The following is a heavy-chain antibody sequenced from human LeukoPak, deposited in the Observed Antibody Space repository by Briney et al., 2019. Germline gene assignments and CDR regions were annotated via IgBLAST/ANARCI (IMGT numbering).Heavy chain of an antibody. D-gene: IGHD6-13*01. V-gene: IGHV4-39*01. Sequence: SETLSLTCTVSGGSISSSSYYWGWIRQPPGKGLEWIGSIYYSGSTYYNPSLKSRVTIPVDTSKNQFSLKLSSVTAADTAVYHCARHLSSSWYFDYWGQGTLVTVSS. J-gene: IGHJ4*02. CDR2: IYYSGST. CDR1: GGSISSSSYY. CDR3: ARHLSSSWYFDY.